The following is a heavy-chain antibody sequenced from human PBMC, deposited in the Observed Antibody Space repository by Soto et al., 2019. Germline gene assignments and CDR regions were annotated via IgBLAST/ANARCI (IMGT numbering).Heavy chain of an antibody. CDR3: ARHSLYYYDSSGYYHY. CDR1: GGSISSSSYY. D-gene: IGHD3-22*01. CDR2: IYYSGST. J-gene: IGHJ4*02. V-gene: IGHV4-39*01. Sequence: QLQLQESGPGLVKPSETLSLTCNVSGGSISSSSYYWGWIRQPPGKGLEWIGSIYYSGSTYYNPSLKSLVTISVDTSKNQFSLRLSSVTAADTAVYCCARHSLYYYDSSGYYHYWGQGMLVTVSS.